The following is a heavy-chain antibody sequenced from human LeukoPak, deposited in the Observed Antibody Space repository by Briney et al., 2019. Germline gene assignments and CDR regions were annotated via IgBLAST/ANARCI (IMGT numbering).Heavy chain of an antibody. D-gene: IGHD3-22*01. V-gene: IGHV3-30*03. CDR2: VFFDGTIQ. J-gene: IGHJ4*02. CDR1: GFTFSSYN. CDR3: ARDPRGPTGYDHSGRDKFHY. Sequence: GGSLRLSCVASGFTFSSYNMNWVRQAPGKGLEWVAVVFFDGTIQYYADAVKGRFTISRDNSKNTLYLQMHSLRGDDTAIYYCARDPRGPTGYDHSGRDKFHYWGQGTLVTVSS.